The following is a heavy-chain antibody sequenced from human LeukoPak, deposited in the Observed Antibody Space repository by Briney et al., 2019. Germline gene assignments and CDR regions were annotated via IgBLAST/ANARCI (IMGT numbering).Heavy chain of an antibody. Sequence: SVKVSCKASGGTFSSYAISWVRQAPGQGLEWMGGIIPIFGTANYAQKFQSRVTITADESTSTAYMELSSLRSEDTAVYYCARAGDPYYYGMDVWGQGTTVTVSS. CDR3: ARAGDPYYYGMDV. V-gene: IGHV1-69*13. J-gene: IGHJ6*02. CDR2: IIPIFGTA. D-gene: IGHD3-10*01. CDR1: GGTFSSYA.